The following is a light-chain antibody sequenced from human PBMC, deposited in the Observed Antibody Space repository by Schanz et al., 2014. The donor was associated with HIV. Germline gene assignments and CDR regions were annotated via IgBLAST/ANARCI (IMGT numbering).Light chain of an antibody. J-gene: IGKJ4*01. CDR3: QQLASYPLT. CDR1: RTITSD. V-gene: IGKV1-17*01. CDR2: AAS. Sequence: DIQMTQSPSSLSASVGDRVLITCRASRTITSDLNWYQQKVGKAPKLLIYAASSLQSGVPSRFSGSGSGTEFTLTISSLQPEDFATYYCQQLASYPLTFGGGTKVEIK.